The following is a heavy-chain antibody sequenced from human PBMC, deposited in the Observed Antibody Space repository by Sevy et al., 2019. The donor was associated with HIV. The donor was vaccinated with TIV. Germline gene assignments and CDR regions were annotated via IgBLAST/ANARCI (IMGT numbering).Heavy chain of an antibody. CDR1: GFTFSSYG. J-gene: IGHJ4*02. V-gene: IGHV3-30*18. D-gene: IGHD3-10*01. CDR2: ISYDGSNK. CDR3: AKDRIWFGELLSYYFDY. Sequence: GGSLRLSCAASGFTFSSYGMHWVRQAPGKGLEWVAVISYDGSNKYYADSVKGRFTISRDNSKKTLYLQMNSLRAEDTAVYYCAKDRIWFGELLSYYFDYWGQGTLVTVSS.